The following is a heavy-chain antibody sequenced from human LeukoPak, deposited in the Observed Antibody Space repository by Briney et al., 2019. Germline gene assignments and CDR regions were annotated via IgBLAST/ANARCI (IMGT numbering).Heavy chain of an antibody. D-gene: IGHD3-3*01. Sequence: HSGGSLRLSCGAFGFTFKNYGMHWVRQAPGKGLEYVSAISSNGDSTYYANSVKGRFTISRDNSKNTLYLQMGSLRSEDMAVYYCARAPYDLWSGYSHYYMDVWGKGTTVTVSS. CDR1: GFTFKNYG. J-gene: IGHJ6*03. CDR3: ARAPYDLWSGYSHYYMDV. V-gene: IGHV3-64*01. CDR2: ISSNGDST.